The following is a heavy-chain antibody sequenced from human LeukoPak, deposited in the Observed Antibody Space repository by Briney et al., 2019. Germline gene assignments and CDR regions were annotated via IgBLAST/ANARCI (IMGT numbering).Heavy chain of an antibody. D-gene: IGHD3-10*01. CDR1: GGSFEHYF. CDR2: VYYSGST. Sequence: SETLSLTCTVSGGSFEHYFWSWIRQPPGKGLEWIGYVYYSGSTDYSPSLKSRLTISADTSKNQFSLKLSSVTASDTAVYYCASHRRSHGSEYWGQGTLVTVSS. V-gene: IGHV4-59*01. CDR3: ASHRRSHGSEY. J-gene: IGHJ4*02.